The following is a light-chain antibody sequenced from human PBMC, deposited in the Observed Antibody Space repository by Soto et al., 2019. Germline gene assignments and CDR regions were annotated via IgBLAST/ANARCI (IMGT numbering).Light chain of an antibody. CDR3: QCDCSSPLT. J-gene: IGKJ1*01. CDR2: STF. V-gene: IGKV3-20*01. Sequence: EIVLTKSPGTLSFSPGERGTLSCRASQSVTTNYLAWYQQKPHQSLRLLIYSTFSRATGIPDRFSGSGSGTAVTPNISRLEPEGFAVYYFQCDCSSPLTLGQGTNVEIK. CDR1: QSVTTNY.